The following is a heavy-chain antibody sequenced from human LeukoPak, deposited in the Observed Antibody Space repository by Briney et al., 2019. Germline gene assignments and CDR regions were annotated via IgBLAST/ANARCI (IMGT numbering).Heavy chain of an antibody. Sequence: SQTLSLTCAVSGGSISSGGYSWSWIRQPPGKGLEWIGYIYHSGSTYYNPSLKSRVTISVDTSKNQFSLKLSSVTAADTAVYYCARGGNQPYCSSTSCASRYYYYYYGMDVWGQGTTVTVSS. V-gene: IGHV4-30-2*01. CDR2: IYHSGST. D-gene: IGHD2-2*01. CDR3: ARGGNQPYCSSTSCASRYYYYYYGMDV. CDR1: GGSISSGGYS. J-gene: IGHJ6*02.